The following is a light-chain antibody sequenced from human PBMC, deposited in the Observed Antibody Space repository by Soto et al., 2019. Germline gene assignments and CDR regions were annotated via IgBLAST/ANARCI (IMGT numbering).Light chain of an antibody. CDR3: CSYAGTYTFV. V-gene: IGLV2-23*01. CDR2: EGS. Sequence: QSALTQPASVSGSPRQSITISCTGTSSDIGSYHLVSWYQQHPGKAPKLIIYEGSKRPSGVSNRFSGSKSGNTASLTISGLQAEDEADYYCCSYAGTYTFVFGSGTKVTVL. CDR1: SSDIGSYHL. J-gene: IGLJ1*01.